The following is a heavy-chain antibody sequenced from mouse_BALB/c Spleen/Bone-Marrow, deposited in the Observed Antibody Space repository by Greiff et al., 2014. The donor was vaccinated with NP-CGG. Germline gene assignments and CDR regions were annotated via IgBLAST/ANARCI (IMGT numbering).Heavy chain of an antibody. CDR1: GYTFTTYW. Sequence: LQQSGSELVRPGASVKLSCKASGYTFTTYWMHWVKQRPGQGLEWIGSIYPGSGSTNYDEKFKSKATLTVDTSSSTAYMQLSSLTSEDSAVYYCTTYYYGSPFDYWGQGTTLTVSS. CDR3: TTYYYGSPFDY. V-gene: IGHV1S22*01. D-gene: IGHD1-1*01. J-gene: IGHJ2*01. CDR2: IYPGSGST.